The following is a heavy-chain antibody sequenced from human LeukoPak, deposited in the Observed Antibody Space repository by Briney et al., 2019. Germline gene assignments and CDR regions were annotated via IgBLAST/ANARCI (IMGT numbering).Heavy chain of an antibody. D-gene: IGHD3-9*01. Sequence: ASVKVSCKASGYTFTGYYMHWVRQAPGQGLEWMGWINPNSGGTKYAQKFQGRVTMTRDTSISTAYMELSRLRSDDTAVYYCARAPHYDILTGYRVFDYWGQGTLVTVSS. J-gene: IGHJ4*02. CDR3: ARAPHYDILTGYRVFDY. CDR2: INPNSGGT. V-gene: IGHV1-2*02. CDR1: GYTFTGYY.